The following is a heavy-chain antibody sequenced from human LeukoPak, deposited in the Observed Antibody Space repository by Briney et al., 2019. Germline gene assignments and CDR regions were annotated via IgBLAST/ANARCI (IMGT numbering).Heavy chain of an antibody. J-gene: IGHJ4*02. V-gene: IGHV4-59*12. CDR3: ASRGYSYGFGY. Sequence: SETLSLTCTVSGGSISSYYWSWIRQPPGKGLEWIGYIYHSGSTYYNPSLKSRVTISVDRSKNQFSLKLSSVTAADTAVYYCASRGYSYGFGYWGQGTLVTVSS. CDR1: GGSISSYY. D-gene: IGHD5-18*01. CDR2: IYHSGST.